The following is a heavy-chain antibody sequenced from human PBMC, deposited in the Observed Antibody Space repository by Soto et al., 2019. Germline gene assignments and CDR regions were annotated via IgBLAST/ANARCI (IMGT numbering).Heavy chain of an antibody. J-gene: IGHJ4*02. CDR2: ISGSGGST. V-gene: IGHV3-23*01. CDR3: AKASGTYYPYFDY. D-gene: IGHD1-26*01. CDR1: EFTFSSYA. Sequence: PGGSLTLSCAASEFTFSSYAMNWVRQAPGKGLEWVSAISGSGGSTYYADSVKGRFTISRDNSKNTLYLQMNSLRAEDTAVYNCAKASGTYYPYFDYWGQGTLVTVSS.